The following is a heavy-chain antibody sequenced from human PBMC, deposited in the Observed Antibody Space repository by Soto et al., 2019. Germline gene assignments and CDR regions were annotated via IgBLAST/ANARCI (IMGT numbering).Heavy chain of an antibody. Sequence: SETLSLTCAVYGGSFTGYSWTWIRQPPGKGLEWIGQINHSGSTIYSTSLKSRLTISVPTSKNQFSLELSSVTAADTAVYYCSRGLFSGQPYSGGWYYFDYWGQGALVNVS. CDR3: SRGLFSGQPYSGGWYYFDY. CDR2: INHSGST. J-gene: IGHJ4*02. CDR1: GGSFTGYS. D-gene: IGHD3-10*01. V-gene: IGHV4-34*01.